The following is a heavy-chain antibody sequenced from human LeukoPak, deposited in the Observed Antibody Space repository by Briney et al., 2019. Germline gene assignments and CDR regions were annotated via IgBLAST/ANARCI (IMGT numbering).Heavy chain of an antibody. CDR2: INPNSGGT. CDR3: ARGVYGRGAFDI. D-gene: IGHD2/OR15-2a*01. J-gene: IGHJ3*02. V-gene: IGHV1-2*02. Sequence: GASVKVSCKASGYTFTDYYMHWVRQAPGQGLEWMGWINPNSGGTNYAQKFQGRVTMTRNTSISTAYMELSSLRSEDTAVYYCARGVYGRGAFDIWGQGTMVTVSS. CDR1: GYTFTDYY.